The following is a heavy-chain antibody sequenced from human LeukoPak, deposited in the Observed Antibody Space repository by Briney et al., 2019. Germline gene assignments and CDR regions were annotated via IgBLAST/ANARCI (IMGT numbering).Heavy chain of an antibody. V-gene: IGHV1-69*13. CDR1: GGTFSSYA. D-gene: IGHD5-18*01. Sequence: ASVRVSCKASGGTFSSYAISGVRQAPGQGLEWRGGIIPIFGTANYAQKFQGRVTITADGSTSTAYMELSSLRSEDTAVYYCARDLSGSYAFDYWGQGTLVTVSS. CDR3: ARDLSGSYAFDY. CDR2: IIPIFGTA. J-gene: IGHJ4*02.